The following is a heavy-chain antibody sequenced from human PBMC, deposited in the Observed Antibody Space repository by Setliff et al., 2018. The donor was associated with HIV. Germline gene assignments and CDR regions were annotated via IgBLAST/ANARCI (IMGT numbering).Heavy chain of an antibody. V-gene: IGHV3-48*03. D-gene: IGHD1-26*01. Sequence: PGGSLRLSCAASGFTFYIYEMNWVRQAPGKGLEWVSYISGSYTTYYADSVKGRFTISRDNAQGSLSLQMNSLRPEDSAVYYCARLPNPKERSYWRLPFDIWGQGATVTVS. CDR1: GFTFYIYE. CDR2: ISGSYTT. CDR3: ARLPNPKERSYWRLPFDI. J-gene: IGHJ3*02.